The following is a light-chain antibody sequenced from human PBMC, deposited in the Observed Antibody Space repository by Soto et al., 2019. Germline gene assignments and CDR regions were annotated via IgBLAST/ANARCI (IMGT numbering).Light chain of an antibody. CDR2: GAS. V-gene: IGKV3-20*01. CDR1: QSISSYY. J-gene: IGKJ2*01. Sequence: VLTQSPGTLSLSPGERATISCRARQSISSYYLAWYQHKPGQAPRFLMNGASSRATGIPHRFSGSGSGTDFTLTISRLEPEDVAVYYCQQYYDIPYTFGQGTRLEI. CDR3: QQYYDIPYT.